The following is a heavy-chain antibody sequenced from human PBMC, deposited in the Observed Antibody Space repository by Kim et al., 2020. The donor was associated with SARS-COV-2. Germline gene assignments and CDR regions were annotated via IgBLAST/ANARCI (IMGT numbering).Heavy chain of an antibody. J-gene: IGHJ4*02. CDR3: AKDHRWLQLDYYFDY. CDR2: ISYDGSNK. CDR1: GFTFSSYG. V-gene: IGHV3-30*18. Sequence: GGSLRLSCAASGFTFSSYGMHWVRQAPGKGLEWVAVISYDGSNKYSADSVKGRFTISRANSKNTLYLQMNSLRAEDTAVYYCAKDHRWLQLDYYFDYWGQGTLVTVSS. D-gene: IGHD5-12*01.